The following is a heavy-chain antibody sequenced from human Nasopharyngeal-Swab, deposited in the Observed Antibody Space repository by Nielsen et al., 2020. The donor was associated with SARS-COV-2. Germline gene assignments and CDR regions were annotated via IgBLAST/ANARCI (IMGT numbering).Heavy chain of an antibody. Sequence: GESLKISCTGSGFKFGDYAMSWFRQAPGTGLQWVSFIRSKPYGGTPEYAASVQGRFSISRDDSKSIVYLQMNSLRAEDTAVYYCARDLGGYLDYWGQGTLVTVSS. V-gene: IGHV3-49*03. D-gene: IGHD2-15*01. J-gene: IGHJ4*02. CDR2: IRSKPYGGTP. CDR1: GFKFGDYA. CDR3: ARDLGGYLDY.